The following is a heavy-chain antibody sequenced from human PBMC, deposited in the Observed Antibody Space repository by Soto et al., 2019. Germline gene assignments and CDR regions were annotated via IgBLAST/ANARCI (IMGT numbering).Heavy chain of an antibody. D-gene: IGHD3-9*01. J-gene: IGHJ3*01. Sequence: SETLSLTCTVSGGSISSYSWSWIRQPPGKGLEWIGYIYYSGRTNYNPSLKSRVTISVDTSKNQFSLKLSSVTAADTAVYYCASGGRTYDILTGYYLWGQGTMVTVSS. CDR2: IYYSGRT. V-gene: IGHV4-59*01. CDR3: ASGGRTYDILTGYYL. CDR1: GGSISSYS.